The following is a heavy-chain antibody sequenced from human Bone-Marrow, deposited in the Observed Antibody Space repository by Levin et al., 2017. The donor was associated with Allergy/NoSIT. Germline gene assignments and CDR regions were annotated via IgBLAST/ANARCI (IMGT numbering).Heavy chain of an antibody. CDR3: ARVHSSGWDD. J-gene: IGHJ4*02. V-gene: IGHV3-21*01. D-gene: IGHD6-19*01. Sequence: PGGSLSLSCTVSGFTFSLYSMNWVRQAPGKDLEWVSSIISSGTDMYNAASVKGRFTISIDNAKNSLNLQMSSLRAEDTAVYYCARVHSSGWDDWGQGTLVIVSS. CDR2: IISSGTDM. CDR1: GFTFSLYS.